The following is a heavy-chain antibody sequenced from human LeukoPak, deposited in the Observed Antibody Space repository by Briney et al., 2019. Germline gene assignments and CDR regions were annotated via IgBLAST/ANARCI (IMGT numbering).Heavy chain of an antibody. J-gene: IGHJ4*02. CDR1: GYIFSTYW. D-gene: IGHD4-11*01. CDR3: ARRDYSNFLKGNFDF. CDR2: IYPGDSDT. V-gene: IGHV5-51*01. Sequence: GESLKISCKGSGYIFSTYWIGWVRQMPGKGLEWMGIIYPGDSDTRYSPSFRGQVTISVDKSISTAYLQWNSLKASDTAVYYCARRDYSNFLKGNFDFWGQGTLVTVSP.